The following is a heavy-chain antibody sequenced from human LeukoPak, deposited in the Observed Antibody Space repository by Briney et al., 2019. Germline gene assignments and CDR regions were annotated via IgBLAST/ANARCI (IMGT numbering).Heavy chain of an antibody. CDR1: GFTVSSNY. CDR2: IYSGGST. Sequence: PGGALRLSCAASGFTVSSNYMSWVRQAPGKGLEWVSVIYSGGSTYYADSVKGRFTISRDNSKNTLYLQMNSLRAEDTAVYYCARCSAFWSGYYVEHWAQGTLVTVSS. J-gene: IGHJ1*01. V-gene: IGHV3-66*02. D-gene: IGHD3-3*01. CDR3: ARCSAFWSGYYVEH.